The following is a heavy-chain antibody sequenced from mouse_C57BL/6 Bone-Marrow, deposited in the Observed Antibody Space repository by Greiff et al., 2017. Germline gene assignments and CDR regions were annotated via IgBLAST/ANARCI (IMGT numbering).Heavy chain of an antibody. CDR3: TTRRSWFAY. CDR1: GFNIKDDY. CDR2: IDPENGDT. V-gene: IGHV14-4*01. Sequence: VQLQQSGAELVRPGASVKLSCTASGFNIKDDYMHWVKQRPEQGLEWIGWIDPENGDTEYASKFQGKATITADTSSNTSYLQLSSLTSEATAVYYCTTRRSWFAYWGQGTLVTVSA. J-gene: IGHJ3*01.